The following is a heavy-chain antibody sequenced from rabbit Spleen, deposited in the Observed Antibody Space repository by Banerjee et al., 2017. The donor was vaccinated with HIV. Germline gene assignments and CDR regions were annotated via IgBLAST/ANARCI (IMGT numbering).Heavy chain of an antibody. J-gene: IGHJ4*01. CDR2: INVVTGNS. V-gene: IGHV1S45*01. D-gene: IGHD1-1*01. Sequence: QEQLEESGGGLVKPEGSLRLTCKASGVSLNDKDVMCWVRQAPGKGLVWIACINVVTGNSVSAWWAAGRFTMSRTSSTAVTLQMTILTAAAAATYCWARDLVGVIGWNFSLWGQGTLVTVS. CDR3: ARDLVGVIGWNFSL. CDR1: GVSLNDKDV.